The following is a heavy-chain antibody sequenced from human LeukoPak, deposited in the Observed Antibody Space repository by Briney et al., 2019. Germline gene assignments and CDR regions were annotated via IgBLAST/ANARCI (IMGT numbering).Heavy chain of an antibody. J-gene: IGHJ3*02. V-gene: IGHV4-59*08. D-gene: IGHD2-2*01. CDR2: VYHSGSI. Sequence: SGTLSLTCSISGGSIRSYDWSWIRQPPGKGLEWIGSVYHSGSIKYNLSLTSRLSISIDTSKNQFCLKLSSVTAAHTAMYYCPRQESLPRGVGFGSSAYLDFFGIWGQATMVTVRS. CDR3: PRQESLPRGVGFGSSAYLDFFGI. CDR1: GGSIRSYD.